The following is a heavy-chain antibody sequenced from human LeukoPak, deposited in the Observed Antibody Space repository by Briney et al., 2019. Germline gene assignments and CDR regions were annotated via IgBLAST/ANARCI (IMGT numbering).Heavy chain of an antibody. CDR3: ARADSGSYYRTDY. CDR2: INHSGST. Sequence: SETLSLTCAVYGGSFSGYYWSWIRQPPGKGLEWIGEINHSGSTNYNPSLKSRVTISVGTSKNQFSLKLSSVTAADTAVYYCARADSGSYYRTDYWGQGTLVTVSS. D-gene: IGHD1-26*01. CDR1: GGSFSGYY. V-gene: IGHV4-34*01. J-gene: IGHJ4*02.